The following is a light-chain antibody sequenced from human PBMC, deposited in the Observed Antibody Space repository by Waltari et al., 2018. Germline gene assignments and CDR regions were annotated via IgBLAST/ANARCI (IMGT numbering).Light chain of an antibody. CDR1: QSLLHSNGYNY. Sequence: DTVMTQSPLSLTVTPGELASISCRSSQSLLHSNGYNYLDWYLQKPGQPPQLLIYLGSDRASGVPDRFSGSGSGTDFTLKISSVEAEDIGVYYCMQALHTPPAFGQGTRVEI. CDR3: MQALHTPPA. V-gene: IGKV2-28*01. J-gene: IGKJ1*01. CDR2: LGS.